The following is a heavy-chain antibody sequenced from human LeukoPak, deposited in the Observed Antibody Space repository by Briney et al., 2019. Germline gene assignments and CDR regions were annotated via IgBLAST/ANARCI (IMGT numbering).Heavy chain of an antibody. CDR3: ARVKGYCSGGSCYAAFDI. Sequence: GGSLRLSCAASGFTFNTYSMNWVRQAPGKGLEWVSYISGSSTTIYYADSVKGRFTTSRDNAQNSLFLQMNSLRAEDTAVYYCARVKGYCSGGSCYAAFDIWGQGTMVTVSS. CDR1: GFTFNTYS. V-gene: IGHV3-48*01. CDR2: ISGSSTTI. J-gene: IGHJ3*02. D-gene: IGHD2-15*01.